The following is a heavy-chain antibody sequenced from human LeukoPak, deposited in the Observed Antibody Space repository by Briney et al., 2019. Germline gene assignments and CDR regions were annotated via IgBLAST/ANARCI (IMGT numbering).Heavy chain of an antibody. V-gene: IGHV4-59*01. J-gene: IGHJ3*02. CDR1: GGSISTYY. CDR2: IHYSGNT. Sequence: SETLSLTCTVSGGSISTYYWSWVRQPPGKGLEWIGHIHYSGNTNYNASLTSRVTISVGTSKNQFSLRLTSVTAADTAVYYCARETYYFDRGGHEDSFDIWGQGTMVTVSS. CDR3: ARETYYFDRGGHEDSFDI. D-gene: IGHD3-22*01.